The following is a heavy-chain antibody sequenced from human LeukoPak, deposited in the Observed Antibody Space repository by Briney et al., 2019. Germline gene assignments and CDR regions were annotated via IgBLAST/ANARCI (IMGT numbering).Heavy chain of an antibody. D-gene: IGHD2-8*02. CDR1: GGTFSSYA. J-gene: IGHJ3*02. Sequence: SVKVSCKASGGTFSSYAISWVRQAPGQGLEWMGGIIPIFGTANYAQKFQGRVTMTTDTSTSTAYMELRSLRSDDTAVYYCGTGRTHAFDIWGQGTMVTVSS. CDR2: IIPIFGTA. V-gene: IGHV1-69*05. CDR3: GTGRTHAFDI.